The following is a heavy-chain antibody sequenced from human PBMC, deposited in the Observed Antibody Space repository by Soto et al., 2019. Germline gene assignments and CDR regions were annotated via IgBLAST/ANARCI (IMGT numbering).Heavy chain of an antibody. Sequence: PSETLSLTCTVSGGSISGGANYWSWIRQHPGKGLEWIGYIYYSGSTYYNPSLKSRVTISVDTSKNQFSLKLSSVTAADTAVYYCARSGYSYGPNPLLYWGQG. J-gene: IGHJ4*02. D-gene: IGHD5-18*01. CDR1: GGSISGGANY. CDR3: ARSGYSYGPNPLLY. V-gene: IGHV4-31*03. CDR2: IYYSGST.